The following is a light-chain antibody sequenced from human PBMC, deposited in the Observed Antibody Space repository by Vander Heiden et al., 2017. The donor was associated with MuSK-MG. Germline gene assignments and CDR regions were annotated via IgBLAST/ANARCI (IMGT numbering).Light chain of an antibody. V-gene: IGLV1-40*01. CDR2: GNN. Sequence: QSVLTQPPSVSGAPGQRVSISCTGTRSNIGAGYDVHWYQQFPGTAPKLLIYGNNNRPSGVPDRFSGSKSGTSASLAITGLQAEDEADYYGHSYDSSLTSSIFGGGTKLTGL. CDR3: HSYDSSLTSSI. J-gene: IGLJ2*01. CDR1: RSNIGAGYD.